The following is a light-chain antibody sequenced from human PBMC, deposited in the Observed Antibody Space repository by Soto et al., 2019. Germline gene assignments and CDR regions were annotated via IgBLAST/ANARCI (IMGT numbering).Light chain of an antibody. CDR1: QSISSY. CDR2: DAS. Sequence: DIQMTQSPSSLSESVGDRVTITCRASQSISSYLNWYQQKPGKAPKLLIYDASSLESGVPSRFSGSGSGTEFTLTISSLQPDDFATYYCQQYNSYWTFGQGTKVDIK. J-gene: IGKJ1*01. CDR3: QQYNSYWT. V-gene: IGKV1-5*01.